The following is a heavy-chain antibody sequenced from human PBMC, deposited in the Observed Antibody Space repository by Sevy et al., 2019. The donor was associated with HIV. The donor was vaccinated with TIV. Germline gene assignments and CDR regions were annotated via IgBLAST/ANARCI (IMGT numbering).Heavy chain of an antibody. CDR2: IYYSGST. Sequence: SETLSLTCTVSGGSISSSSYYWGWIRQPPGKGLEWIGSIYYSGSTYYNPSLKSRVTLSVDTSKNQFSLKLSSVTAADTAVYYCARLHILGYCSGGSCYPENFDYWGQGTLATVSS. V-gene: IGHV4-39*01. D-gene: IGHD2-15*01. J-gene: IGHJ4*02. CDR3: ARLHILGYCSGGSCYPENFDY. CDR1: GGSISSSSYY.